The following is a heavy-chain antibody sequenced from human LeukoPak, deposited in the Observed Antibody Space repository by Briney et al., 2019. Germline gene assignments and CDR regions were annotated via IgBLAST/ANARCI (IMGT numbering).Heavy chain of an antibody. CDR2: IKQDGSEK. D-gene: IGHD6-19*01. J-gene: IGHJ4*02. Sequence: RGSLRLSCAASGFTFSSYWMNWVRQAPGKGLEWVANIKQDGSEKYYVDSVKGRFTISRDNAKNSLYLQMNSLRAEDTAVYYCARDPHPWGAVAGLFDYWGQGTLVTVSS. CDR1: GFTFSSYW. CDR3: ARDPHPWGAVAGLFDY. V-gene: IGHV3-7*01.